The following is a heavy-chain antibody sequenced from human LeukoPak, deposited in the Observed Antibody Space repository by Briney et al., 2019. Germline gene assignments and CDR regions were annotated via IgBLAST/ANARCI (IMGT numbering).Heavy chain of an antibody. Sequence: PGRSLSLSCAASGFTFSSYSMNWVRQAPGKGLEWVSSISSSSSYIYYADSVKGRFTISRDNAKNSLYLQMNSLRAEDTAVYYCASLPSLTQRIAAAGTFRNYYYMDVWGKGTTVTVSS. CDR1: GFTFSSYS. CDR3: ASLPSLTQRIAAAGTFRNYYYMDV. CDR2: ISSSSSYI. J-gene: IGHJ6*03. V-gene: IGHV3-21*01. D-gene: IGHD6-13*01.